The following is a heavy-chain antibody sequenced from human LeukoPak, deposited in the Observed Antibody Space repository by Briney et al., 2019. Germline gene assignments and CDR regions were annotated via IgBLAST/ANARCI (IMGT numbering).Heavy chain of an antibody. CDR1: EYTFTSYY. CDR3: AREEGGTRSIDY. Sequence: ASVKVSCKASEYTFTSYYMHWVRQAPGQGLEWMGIINPSGGSTSYAQKFQGRVTMTRDTSTSTVYMELSSLRYEDTAVYYCAREEGGTRSIDYRGQGTLVTVSS. V-gene: IGHV1-46*01. J-gene: IGHJ4*02. D-gene: IGHD1-1*01. CDR2: INPSGGST.